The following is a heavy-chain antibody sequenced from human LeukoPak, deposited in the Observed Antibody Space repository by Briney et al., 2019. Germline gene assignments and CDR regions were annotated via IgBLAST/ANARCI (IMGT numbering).Heavy chain of an antibody. D-gene: IGHD6-13*01. V-gene: IGHV3-30*18. CDR1: GFTFSSYG. CDR3: AKDGNPSSWLFGPYYYYGMDV. Sequence: GGSLRLSCAASGFTFSSYGMHWVRQAPGKGLEWVAVISYDGSNKYYADSVKGRFTISRDNSKNTLYLQMNSLRAEDTAVYYCAKDGNPSSWLFGPYYYYGMDVWGQGTTVTVSS. J-gene: IGHJ6*02. CDR2: ISYDGSNK.